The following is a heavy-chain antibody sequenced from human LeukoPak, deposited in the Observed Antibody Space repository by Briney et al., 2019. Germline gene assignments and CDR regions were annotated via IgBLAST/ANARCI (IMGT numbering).Heavy chain of an antibody. CDR2: VVTDNGGT. J-gene: IGHJ4*02. Sequence: GASVRVSCKASGYMFSAYYIHWVRQPPGQGLEWMGWVVTDNGGTRFAQNFKGRVNMTRDTSISTAYMELSSLTSDDTAVYFCARGGLYHGFDFWGQGTLVTVSS. CDR3: ARGGLYHGFDF. D-gene: IGHD1-14*01. V-gene: IGHV1-2*02. CDR1: GYMFSAYY.